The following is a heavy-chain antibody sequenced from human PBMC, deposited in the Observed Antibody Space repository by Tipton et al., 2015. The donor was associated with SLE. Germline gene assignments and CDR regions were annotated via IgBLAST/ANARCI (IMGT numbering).Heavy chain of an antibody. Sequence: LRLSCAVYGGSFSGYYWSWIRQPPGKGLEWIGEINHSGSTNYNPSLKSRVTISVDTSKNQFSLKLSSVTAADTAVYYCARGQAARPPGYFDYWGQGTLVTVSS. CDR2: INHSGST. J-gene: IGHJ4*02. CDR3: ARGQAARPPGYFDY. D-gene: IGHD6-6*01. CDR1: GGSFSGYY. V-gene: IGHV4-34*01.